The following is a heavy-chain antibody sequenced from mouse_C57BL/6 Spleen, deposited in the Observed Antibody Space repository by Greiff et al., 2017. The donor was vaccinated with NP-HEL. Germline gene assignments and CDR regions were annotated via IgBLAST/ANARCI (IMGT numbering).Heavy chain of an antibody. D-gene: IGHD1-1*01. V-gene: IGHV1-52*01. CDR3: ASSYNYAMDY. Sequence: QVQLQQPGAELVRPGSSVKLSCKASGYTFTSYWMHWVKQRPIQGLEWIGNIDPSDSETHYNQKFKDKATLTVDKSSSTAYMQLSSLTSEDSAVYYCASSYNYAMDYWGQGTSVTVSS. J-gene: IGHJ4*01. CDR1: GYTFTSYW. CDR2: IDPSDSET.